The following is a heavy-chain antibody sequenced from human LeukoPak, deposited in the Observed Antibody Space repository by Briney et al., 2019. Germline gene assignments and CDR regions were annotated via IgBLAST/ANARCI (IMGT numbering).Heavy chain of an antibody. CDR2: IYYSGST. J-gene: IGHJ3*02. CDR1: GGSMKSYY. Sequence: SETLSLTCTVSGGSMKSYYWNWIRQPPGKGLEWIGYIYYSGSTNYNPSLKSRVTISVDTSKNQFSLKLTSVTAADTTIYYCARVGGMLTIDNEAFDIWGQGTVVTVS. CDR3: ARVGGMLTIDNEAFDI. D-gene: IGHD3-16*01. V-gene: IGHV4-59*01.